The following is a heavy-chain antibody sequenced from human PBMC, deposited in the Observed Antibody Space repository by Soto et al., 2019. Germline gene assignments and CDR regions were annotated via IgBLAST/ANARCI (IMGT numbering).Heavy chain of an antibody. CDR2: INAGNGNT. D-gene: IGHD3-10*01. J-gene: IGHJ4*02. V-gene: IGHV1-3*01. CDR3: ARGRITMVRGVIGY. CDR1: GYTFTSYA. Sequence: QVQLVQSGAEVKKPGASVKVSCKASGYTFTSYAMHWVRQAPGQRLEWMGWINAGNGNTKYSQKFQGRVTITRDTSASTAYRELSSLRSEDTAVYDCARGRITMVRGVIGYWGQGTLVTVSS.